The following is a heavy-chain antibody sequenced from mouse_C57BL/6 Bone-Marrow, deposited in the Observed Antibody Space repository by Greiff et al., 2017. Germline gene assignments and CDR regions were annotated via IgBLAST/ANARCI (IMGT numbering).Heavy chain of an antibody. CDR1: GFTFSSYG. CDR2: ISSGGSYT. D-gene: IGHD2-4*01. J-gene: IGHJ2*01. Sequence: DVHLVESGGDLVKPGGSLKLSCAASGFTFSSYGMSWVRQTPDKRLEWVATISSGGSYTYYPDSVKGRFTISRDNAKNTLYLQLSSLKSEDTAMDYCARRSYYDYDGAGYWGQGTTLTVSS. V-gene: IGHV5-6*01. CDR3: ARRSYYDYDGAGY.